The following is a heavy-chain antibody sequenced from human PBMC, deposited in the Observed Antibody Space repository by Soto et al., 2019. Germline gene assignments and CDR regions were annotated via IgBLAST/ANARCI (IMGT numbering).Heavy chain of an antibody. D-gene: IGHD5-18*01. J-gene: IGHJ4*02. CDR1: GGSVSSGSYY. CDR3: ARDNSYGAPFDY. CDR2: IYYSGST. V-gene: IGHV4-61*01. Sequence: SDTLSLTCTVSGGSVSSGSYYWSWIRQPPGKGLEWIGYIYYSGSTNYNPSLKSRVTISVDTSKNQFSLKLSSVTAADTAVYYCARDNSYGAPFDYWGQGTLVTVSS.